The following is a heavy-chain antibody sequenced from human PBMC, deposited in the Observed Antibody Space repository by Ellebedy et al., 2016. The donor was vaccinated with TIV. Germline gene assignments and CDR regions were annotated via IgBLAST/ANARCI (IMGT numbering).Heavy chain of an antibody. J-gene: IGHJ6*02. CDR3: AIIECTGPWSNCPMDV. CDR2: IKQDESEK. Sequence: GESLKISCVASGFTFGNYWINWVRQAPGKGLEWVANIKQDESEKYYVDSVKGRFTIYRDNAKNSLFLQMNSLRAEDTATYYCAIIECTGPWSNCPMDVWGQGTTVTVSS. CDR1: GFTFGNYW. D-gene: IGHD2-8*02. V-gene: IGHV3-7*01.